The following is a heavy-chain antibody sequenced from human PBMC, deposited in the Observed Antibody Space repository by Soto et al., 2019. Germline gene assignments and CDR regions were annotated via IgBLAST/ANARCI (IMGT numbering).Heavy chain of an antibody. J-gene: IGHJ4*02. CDR1: GYSFTSYW. V-gene: IGHV5-10-1*01. D-gene: IGHD6-6*01. CDR2: IDPSDSYT. CDR3: ASKGVYSSSQFRI. Sequence: PGESLKISCKGSGYSFTSYWISWVRQMPGKGLEWMGRIDPSDSYTNYSPSFQGHVTISADKSISTAYLQWSSLKASDTAMYYCASKGVYSSSQFRIWGQGTLVTVSS.